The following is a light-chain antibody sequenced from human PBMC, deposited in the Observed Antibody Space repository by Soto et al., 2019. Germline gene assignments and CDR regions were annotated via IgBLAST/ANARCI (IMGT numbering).Light chain of an antibody. Sequence: EIVMRQSPATLSVSPGDRATLSCRASQSVRTNLAWYQQKPGQAPRLLIYAASTRATGIPARFSGSGSGTEFTLIIDSLQSEDFAVYYCQQYNNWPRTFGQGTKVDIK. V-gene: IGKV3-15*01. J-gene: IGKJ1*01. CDR1: QSVRTN. CDR2: AAS. CDR3: QQYNNWPRT.